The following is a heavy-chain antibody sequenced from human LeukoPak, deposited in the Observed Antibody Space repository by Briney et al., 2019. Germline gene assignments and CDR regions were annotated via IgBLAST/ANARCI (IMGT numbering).Heavy chain of an antibody. CDR1: GFSFSNYW. Sequence: GGSLRLSCAASGFSFSNYWMHWVRQAPGKGLVWVSRISSDGSDTIYADSVKGRFTMSRDNAKNTLYLQMNSLRAEDTAVYYCVRDLRLADYWGQGTLVIVSS. D-gene: IGHD3-16*01. J-gene: IGHJ4*02. V-gene: IGHV3-74*01. CDR2: ISSDGSDT. CDR3: VRDLRLADY.